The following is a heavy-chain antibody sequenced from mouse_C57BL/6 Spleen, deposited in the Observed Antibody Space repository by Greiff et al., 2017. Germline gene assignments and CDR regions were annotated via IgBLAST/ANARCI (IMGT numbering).Heavy chain of an antibody. CDR1: GYTFTSYG. CDR2: IYPRSGNT. Sequence: QVQLQQSGAELARPGASVKLSCKASGYTFTSYGISWVKQRTGQGLEWIGEIYPRSGNTYYNEKFKGKATLTADKSSSTAYMELRSLTSEDSAVYFCAHYGDDEGSGVDYWGQGTSVTVSS. D-gene: IGHD2-2*01. V-gene: IGHV1-81*01. CDR3: AHYGDDEGSGVDY. J-gene: IGHJ4*01.